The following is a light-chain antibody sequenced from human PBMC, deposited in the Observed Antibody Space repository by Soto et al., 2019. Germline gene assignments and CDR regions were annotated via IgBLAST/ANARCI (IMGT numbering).Light chain of an antibody. V-gene: IGLV2-14*02. CDR2: EGT. CDR1: NSDIGSYKF. Sequence: QSALTQPASVSGSPGQSITISCTGTNSDIGSYKFVSWYQQHPGQVPKVIIYEGTKRPSGVSDRFSGSKSGNTASLTISGLQAEDEADYYCSSYTSSSTLYVFGTGTKLTVL. J-gene: IGLJ1*01. CDR3: SSYTSSSTLYV.